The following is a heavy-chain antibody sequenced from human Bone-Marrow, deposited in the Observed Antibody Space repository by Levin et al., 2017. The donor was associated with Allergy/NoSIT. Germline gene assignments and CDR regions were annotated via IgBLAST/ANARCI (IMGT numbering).Heavy chain of an antibody. D-gene: IGHD3-10*01. CDR3: AKSLWFGAYFDY. V-gene: IGHV4-30-2*01. CDR2: IYHSGST. CDR1: GGSISSGGYS. J-gene: IGHJ4*02. Sequence: RSQTLSLTCAVSGGSISSGGYSWSWIRQPPGKGLEWIGYIYHSGSTYYNPSLKSRVTISMDRSKNHFSLNLTSVTAADTAVYFCAKSLWFGAYFDYWGQGTLVTVSS.